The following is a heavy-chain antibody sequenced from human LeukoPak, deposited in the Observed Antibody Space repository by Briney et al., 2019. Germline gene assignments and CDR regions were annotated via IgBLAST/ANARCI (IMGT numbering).Heavy chain of an antibody. CDR1: GGSISTYY. V-gene: IGHV4-59*01. CDR3: ARVGDWNDLVY. CDR2: IHSGST. Sequence: EASETLSLTCSVSGGSISTYYWSWIRQPPGKGLEWVGYIHSGSTNYNPSLKSRVTISVDTSKSQFSLKLSSVTAADTAVYYCARVGDWNDLVYWGQGTLVTVSS. D-gene: IGHD1-1*01. J-gene: IGHJ4*02.